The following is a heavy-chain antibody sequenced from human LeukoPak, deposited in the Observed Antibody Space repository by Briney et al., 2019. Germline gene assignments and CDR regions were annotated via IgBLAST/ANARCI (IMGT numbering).Heavy chain of an antibody. V-gene: IGHV3-30*03. J-gene: IGHJ4*02. Sequence: PGRSLGLSCEASGFTFRNYDMHWVRQAPGKGLEWAAVISRDGTNKYYADSVKGRFTISRDNSKNTLYLQMNSLRAEDTAVYYCARAEVGATPFVFDYWGQGTLVTVSS. CDR2: ISRDGTNK. D-gene: IGHD1-26*01. CDR1: GFTFRNYD. CDR3: ARAEVGATPFVFDY.